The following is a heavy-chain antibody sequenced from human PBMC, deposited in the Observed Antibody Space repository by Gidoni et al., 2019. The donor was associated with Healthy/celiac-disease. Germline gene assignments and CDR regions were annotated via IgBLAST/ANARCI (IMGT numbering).Heavy chain of an antibody. V-gene: IGHV1-69*01. D-gene: IGHD2-15*01. CDR1: GGPFSSYA. CDR3: GSGRSGILAVGYFQH. Sequence: QVQLVQSGAEVKKPGSSVTVSCKASGGPFSSYAISWVRPAPGQGLEWMGGIIPIFGTANYAQKFQGRVTITADESTSTAYMELSSLRSEDTAVYYCGSGRSGILAVGYFQHWGQGTLVTVSS. CDR2: IIPIFGTA. J-gene: IGHJ1*01.